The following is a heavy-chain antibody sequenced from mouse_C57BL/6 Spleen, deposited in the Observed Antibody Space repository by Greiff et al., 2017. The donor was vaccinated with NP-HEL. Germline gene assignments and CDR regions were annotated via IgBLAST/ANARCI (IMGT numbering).Heavy chain of an antibody. CDR3: ARSRASTLWDY. V-gene: IGHV1-69*01. CDR1: GYTFTSYW. J-gene: IGHJ4*01. CDR2: IDPSDSYT. D-gene: IGHD3-3*01. Sequence: VQLQQSGAELVMPGASVKLSCKASGYTFTSYWMHWVKQRPGQGLEWIGEIDPSDSYTNYNQKFKGKSTLTVDKSSSTAYMQLSSLTSEDSAVYYCARSRASTLWDYWGQGTSVTVSS.